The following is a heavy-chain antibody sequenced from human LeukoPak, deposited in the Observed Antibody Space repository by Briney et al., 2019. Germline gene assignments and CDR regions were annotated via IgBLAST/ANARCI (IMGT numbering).Heavy chain of an antibody. J-gene: IGHJ4*02. D-gene: IGHD5-12*01. Sequence: GSSVKVSCKASGGTFSSHAISWVRQDPGQGLEWVGGIIPIFGTTNYAQKFQGGVTITTDESTSTGYMELRSLRSDDTAVYYCARGDSGYDYGFDNWGQGTLVTVSS. CDR2: IIPIFGTT. CDR1: GGTFSSHA. V-gene: IGHV1-69*05. CDR3: ARGDSGYDYGFDN.